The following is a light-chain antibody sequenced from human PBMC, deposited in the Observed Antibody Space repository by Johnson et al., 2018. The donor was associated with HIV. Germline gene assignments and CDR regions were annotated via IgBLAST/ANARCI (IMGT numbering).Light chain of an antibody. CDR2: DNN. V-gene: IGLV1-51*01. CDR1: SSNIGNNY. Sequence: QSVLTQPPSVSAAPGQKVPISCSGSSSNIGNNYVSWYQQLPGTAPKVLIYDNNKRPSGTPDRFSGSQPRTSATLGVPGLKTGDEADYYCGTWDSSLRAGVFGTGAKVTVL. J-gene: IGLJ1*01. CDR3: GTWDSSLRAGV.